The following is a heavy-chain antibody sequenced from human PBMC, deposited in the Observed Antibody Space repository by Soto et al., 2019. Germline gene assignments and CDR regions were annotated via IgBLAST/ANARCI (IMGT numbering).Heavy chain of an antibody. D-gene: IGHD6-13*01. CDR1: GFTFSNYA. J-gene: IGHJ6*03. V-gene: IGHV3-23*01. CDR2: MSSSGGRT. Sequence: GGSLRLSCAGSGFTFSNYAMSWVRQAPGKGLEWVSGMSSSGGRTYYADSVKGRFSLSRDDSTITLFLQMNSLRVEDTAVYYCAFYRSSSLYFMDVWGKGTTVTVSS. CDR3: AFYRSSSLYFMDV.